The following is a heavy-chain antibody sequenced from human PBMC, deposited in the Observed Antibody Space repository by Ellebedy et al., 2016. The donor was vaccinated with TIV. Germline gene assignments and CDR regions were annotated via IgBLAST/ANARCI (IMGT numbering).Heavy chain of an antibody. Sequence: GGSLRLSCAASELTVTSNFMSWVRQAPGKGLAWVSTIAIDSTTYYADSVKGRFTISRDNSKNTLDIQMNSMRAEDTAVDYCARETYNDVDLKLWGIFDIWGQGTMVTVSS. V-gene: IGHV3-66*01. CDR3: ARETYNDVDLKLWGIFDI. D-gene: IGHD3-10*01. J-gene: IGHJ3*02. CDR2: IAIDSTT. CDR1: ELTVTSNF.